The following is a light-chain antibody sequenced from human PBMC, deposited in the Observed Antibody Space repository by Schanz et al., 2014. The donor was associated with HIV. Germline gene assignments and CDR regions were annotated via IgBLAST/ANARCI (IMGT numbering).Light chain of an antibody. V-gene: IGLV1-36*01. CDR2: YDD. Sequence: QSVVTQPPSVSEAPRQRVTISCSGSSSNIGNNPVSWYQQLPGKTPKLLIYYDDLLPSGVSDRFSGSKSGTSASLAIAGLQTDDEGDYFCGTWDHSLNSWVFGGGTKLTVL. J-gene: IGLJ3*02. CDR1: SSNIGNNP. CDR3: GTWDHSLNSWV.